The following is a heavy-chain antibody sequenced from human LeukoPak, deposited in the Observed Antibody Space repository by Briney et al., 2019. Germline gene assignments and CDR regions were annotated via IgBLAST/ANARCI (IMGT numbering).Heavy chain of an antibody. CDR1: GYTFTSYD. CDR2: MNPNSGQT. J-gene: IGHJ4*02. D-gene: IGHD3-10*01. Sequence: ASVKVSCKASGYTFTSYDVNWVRQAPGQGREWMGWMNPNSGQTGSPQKFQDRVTFTRDTSIGTAYMELSSLTSDDTAVYYCARGLSPHFFFGSGAYYYFDFWGQGSLVSVSS. CDR3: ARGLSPHFFFGSGAYYYFDF. V-gene: IGHV1-8*03.